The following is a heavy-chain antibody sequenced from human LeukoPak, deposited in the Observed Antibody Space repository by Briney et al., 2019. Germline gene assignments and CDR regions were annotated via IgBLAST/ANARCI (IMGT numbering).Heavy chain of an antibody. CDR3: AKDGNWARFED. D-gene: IGHD7-27*01. CDR2: ITSRSTT. CDR1: GFSLDDYA. J-gene: IGHJ4*02. V-gene: IGHV3-23*01. Sequence: GGSLRLSCAASGFSLDDYAMSWVRQAPGKGLEWVSGITSRSTTYYADSVKGRFTISRDNSKNMVWLQINSPTAEDTATYYCAKDGNWARFEDWGQGTLVTVSS.